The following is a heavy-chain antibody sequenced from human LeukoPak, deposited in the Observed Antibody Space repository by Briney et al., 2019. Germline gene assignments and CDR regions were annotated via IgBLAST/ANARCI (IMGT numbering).Heavy chain of an antibody. D-gene: IGHD4-11*01. V-gene: IGHV1-69*01. J-gene: IGHJ6*03. CDR2: IIPIFGTA. Sequence: SVKVSCKASGGTFSSYAISWVRQAPGQGLEWMGGIIPIFGTANYAQKFQGRVTITADESTSTAYMELSSLRSEDTAVYYCARARDYSNSYYYYYYMDVWGKGTTVTVSS. CDR3: ARARDYSNSYYYYYYMDV. CDR1: GGTFSSYA.